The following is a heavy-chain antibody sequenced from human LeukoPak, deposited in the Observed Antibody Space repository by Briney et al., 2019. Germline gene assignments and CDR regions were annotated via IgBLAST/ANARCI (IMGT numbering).Heavy chain of an antibody. CDR2: VYYSGST. D-gene: IGHD3-9*01. J-gene: IGHJ6*03. V-gene: IGHV4-59*01. CDR3: ARDSDTGSLRYKYYMDV. Sequence: SETLSLTCTVSGGSISPYYWTWIRQPPGKGLEWIGYVYYSGSTNYNPSLKSRVTISVDTSKNQFSLNLSSVTAADTAVYYCARDSDTGSLRYKYYMDVWGNGTTVTVSS. CDR1: GGSISPYY.